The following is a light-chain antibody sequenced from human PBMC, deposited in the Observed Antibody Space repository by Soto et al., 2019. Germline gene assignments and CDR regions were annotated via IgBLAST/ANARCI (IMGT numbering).Light chain of an antibody. V-gene: IGKV3-15*01. Sequence: EIVLTQSPATLSLSPGERDTISCRASQSVSSNLAWYQQKPGQAPRLLIYGASTRATGIPARFSGSGSGTEFTLTIRSLQSEDLAVYYCQQYNNWPPWTFGQGNKVDIK. J-gene: IGKJ1*01. CDR2: GAS. CDR3: QQYNNWPPWT. CDR1: QSVSSN.